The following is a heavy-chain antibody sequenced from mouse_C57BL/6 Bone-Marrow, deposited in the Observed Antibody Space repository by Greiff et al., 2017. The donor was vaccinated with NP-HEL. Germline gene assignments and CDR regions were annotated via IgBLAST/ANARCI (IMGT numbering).Heavy chain of an antibody. CDR2: IDPSDSET. CDR1: GYTFTSYW. Sequence: LQQPGAELVRPGSSVKLSCKASGYTFTSYWMHWVKQRPIQGLEWIGNIDPSDSETHYNQKFKDKATLTVDKSSSTAYMQLSSLTSEDSAVYYCARSPFLLYFDYWGQGTTLTVSS. V-gene: IGHV1-52*01. CDR3: ARSPFLLYFDY. J-gene: IGHJ2*01.